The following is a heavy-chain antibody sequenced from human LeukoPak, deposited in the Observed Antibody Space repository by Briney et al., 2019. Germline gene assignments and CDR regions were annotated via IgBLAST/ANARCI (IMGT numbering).Heavy chain of an antibody. CDR2: IIPIFGTA. CDR3: ARVAGVYQAFNWFDP. J-gene: IGHJ5*02. Sequence: SVKVSCKASGGTFSSYAISWVRQAPGQGLEWMGGIIPIFGTANYAQKFQGRVTITADESTSTAYMELSSLRSEDTAVYYCARVAGVYQAFNWFDPWGQGTLVTVSS. D-gene: IGHD6-13*01. V-gene: IGHV1-69*01. CDR1: GGTFSSYA.